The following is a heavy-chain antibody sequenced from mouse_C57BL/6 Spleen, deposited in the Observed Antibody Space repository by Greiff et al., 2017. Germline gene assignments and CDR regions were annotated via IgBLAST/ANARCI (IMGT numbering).Heavy chain of an antibody. Sequence: QVQLQQPGAELVRPGSSVKLSCKASGYTFTSYWMHWVKQRPIQGLEWIGHIDPSDSETHYNQKFKDKATLTVEKSSSTAYMQLSSLTSEDSAVYYSGRSYGNSTYGYWGQGTTLTVSS. D-gene: IGHD2-1*01. CDR2: IDPSDSET. CDR3: GRSYGNSTYGY. CDR1: GYTFTSYW. J-gene: IGHJ2*01. V-gene: IGHV1-52*01.